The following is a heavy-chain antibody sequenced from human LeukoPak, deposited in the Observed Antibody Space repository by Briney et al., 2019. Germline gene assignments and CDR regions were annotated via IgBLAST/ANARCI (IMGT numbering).Heavy chain of an antibody. V-gene: IGHV4-59*01. D-gene: IGHD5-12*01. CDR2: IHYSGST. Sequence: TSETLSLTCTLSGGSFSRYYWSWIRQPPGKGLEWIGNIHYSGSTNYNPSLKSRVTISIDTSKNQFSLRLSSVTAVDTAVYYCARVSGATITTYYGMDVWGQGTTVTVS. J-gene: IGHJ6*02. CDR3: ARVSGATITTYYGMDV. CDR1: GGSFSRYY.